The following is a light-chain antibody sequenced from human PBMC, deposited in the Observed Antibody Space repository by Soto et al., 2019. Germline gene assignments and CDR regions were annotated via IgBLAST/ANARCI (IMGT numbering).Light chain of an antibody. CDR3: QQSYSTPRT. Sequence: DIQMTQSPSSLSASVGDRVTITCRASESISSYLNWYQQKPGKAPKLLIYAASSLQSGVPSRFSGSGSGTDSTLTISSLQPEDFATYYCQQSYSTPRTLGQGTKVDIK. CDR2: AAS. J-gene: IGKJ2*01. CDR1: ESISSY. V-gene: IGKV1-39*01.